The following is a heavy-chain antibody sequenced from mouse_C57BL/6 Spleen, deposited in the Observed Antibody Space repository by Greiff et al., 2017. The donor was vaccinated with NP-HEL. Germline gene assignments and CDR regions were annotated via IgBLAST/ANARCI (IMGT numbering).Heavy chain of an antibody. D-gene: IGHD4-1*01. CDR3: ARLGLGRRFDY. J-gene: IGHJ2*01. Sequence: QVQLQQPGAELVKPGASVKLSCKASGYTFTSYWMHWVKQRPGQGLEWIGMIHPNSGSTNYNEKFKSKATLTVDKSSSTAYMQLSSLTSEDSAVYYCARLGLGRRFDYWGQGTTLTVSS. CDR2: IHPNSGST. V-gene: IGHV1-64*01. CDR1: GYTFTSYW.